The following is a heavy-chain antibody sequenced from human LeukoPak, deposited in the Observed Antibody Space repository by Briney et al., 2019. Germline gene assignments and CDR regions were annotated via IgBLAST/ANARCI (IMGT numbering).Heavy chain of an antibody. Sequence: ASVKVSCKASGYTFTSYGISWVRQAPGQGLEWMGWINPNSGGTNYAQKFQGWVTMTRDTSISTAYMELSRLRSDDTAVYYCARLLVGAGGFDYWGQGTLVTVSS. V-gene: IGHV1-2*04. D-gene: IGHD2-15*01. CDR1: GYTFTSYG. CDR2: INPNSGGT. J-gene: IGHJ4*02. CDR3: ARLLVGAGGFDY.